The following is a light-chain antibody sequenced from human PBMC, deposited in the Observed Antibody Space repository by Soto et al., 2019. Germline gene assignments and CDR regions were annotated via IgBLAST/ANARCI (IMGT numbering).Light chain of an antibody. Sequence: DIHMTQSPSCLSASIGDRVNITCRASQGINNWLAWYQQKPGKAPKLLIYAASSLQSGVPSRFSGSGSGTEFTLTISSLQPDDFATYYCLQYNDYSPWTFGQGTKVDIK. CDR2: AAS. CDR1: QGINNW. CDR3: LQYNDYSPWT. V-gene: IGKV1D-16*01. J-gene: IGKJ1*01.